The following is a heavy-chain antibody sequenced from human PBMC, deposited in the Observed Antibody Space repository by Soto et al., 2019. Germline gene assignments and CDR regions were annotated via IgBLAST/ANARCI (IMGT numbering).Heavy chain of an antibody. CDR2: IQDGGSI. J-gene: IGHJ4*02. D-gene: IGHD3-16*01. V-gene: IGHV3-66*01. CDR1: GFIVSDNY. CDR3: ARGEGSGSNALGH. Sequence: GGSLRQSCAASGFIVSDNYMTWVRKAPGKGLEWVAVIQDGGSISYADSVSDRFTISRDNAKNTVFLEMNSLRPEDTAVYFCARGEGSGSNALGHWGQGTLVTVSS.